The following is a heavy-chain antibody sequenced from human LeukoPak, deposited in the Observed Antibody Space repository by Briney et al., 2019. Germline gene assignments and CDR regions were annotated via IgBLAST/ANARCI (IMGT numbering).Heavy chain of an antibody. Sequence: SQTLSLTCAISGDSVSRTDAGWSWIRQSPSRGLEWLGRTYYRSKWYKDDAGWYKDDAGSLKSRITINADTVMNQFSLQLSSVTPEDTALYYCARGGLVRGSINSLIGFDVWGQGIMVTVSS. CDR3: ARGGLVRGSINSLIGFDV. D-gene: IGHD3-10*01. V-gene: IGHV6-1*01. J-gene: IGHJ3*01. CDR1: GDSVSRTDAG. CDR2: TYYRSKWYKDDAGWYK.